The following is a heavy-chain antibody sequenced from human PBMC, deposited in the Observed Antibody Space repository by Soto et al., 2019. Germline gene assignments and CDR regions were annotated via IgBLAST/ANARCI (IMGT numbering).Heavy chain of an antibody. CDR1: GFTISSFA. CDR3: AKDFCSGPQPGYFDL. CDR2: INDSGGST. Sequence: PGGSLRLSCTASGFTISSFAWSWVRQAPGKGLEWVSSINDSGGSTYYADSVRGRFTISRDNSKNTVYVQMNSLRAEDTAVYYCAKDFCSGPQPGYFDLWGRGALVTVSS. J-gene: IGHJ2*01. V-gene: IGHV3-23*01. D-gene: IGHD3-10*02.